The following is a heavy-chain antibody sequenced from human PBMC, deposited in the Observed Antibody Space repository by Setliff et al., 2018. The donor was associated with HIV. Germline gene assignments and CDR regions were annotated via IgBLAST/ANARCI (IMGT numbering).Heavy chain of an antibody. V-gene: IGHV4-31*03. Sequence: SETLSLTCSVSGDSISSESSFWGWVRQYPGKGLELIGYISHSGNTYYTPSLESRITLSVDTSKNQFSLKVNSVTAADTAVYYCARLEDQLGPGWFAPWGQGTLVTVSS. CDR2: ISHSGNT. D-gene: IGHD1-1*01. J-gene: IGHJ5*02. CDR3: ARLEDQLGPGWFAP. CDR1: GDSISSESSF.